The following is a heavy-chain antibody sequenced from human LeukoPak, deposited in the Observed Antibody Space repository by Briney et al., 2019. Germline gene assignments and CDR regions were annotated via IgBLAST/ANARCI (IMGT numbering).Heavy chain of an antibody. D-gene: IGHD3-10*01. V-gene: IGHV4-34*01. Sequence: PSETLSLTCAVYGGSFSGYYLSWIRQPPGKGLEWIGEINHSGSTNYNPSLKSRVTISVDTSKNQFSLKLSSVTAADTAVYYCARGPYTYYYGSGSSNTYNWFDPWGQGTLVTVSS. J-gene: IGHJ5*02. CDR1: GGSFSGYY. CDR3: ARGPYTYYYGSGSSNTYNWFDP. CDR2: INHSGST.